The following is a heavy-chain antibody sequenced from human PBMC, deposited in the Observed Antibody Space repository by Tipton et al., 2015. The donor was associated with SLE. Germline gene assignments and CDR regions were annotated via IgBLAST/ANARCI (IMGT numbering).Heavy chain of an antibody. CDR2: INHSGST. D-gene: IGHD6-13*01. CDR1: GFTFSDYY. J-gene: IGHJ5*02. CDR3: AEPYSSSP. V-gene: IGHV4-34*08. Sequence: LRLSCAASGFTFSDYYMGWIRQAPGKGLEWIGEINHSGSTNYNPSLKSRVTISVDTSKNQFSLKLSSVTAADTAAYYCAEPYSSSPWGQGTLVTVSS.